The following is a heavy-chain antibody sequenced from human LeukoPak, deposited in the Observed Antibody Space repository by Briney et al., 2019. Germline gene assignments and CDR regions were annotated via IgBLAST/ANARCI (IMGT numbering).Heavy chain of an antibody. D-gene: IGHD6-13*01. CDR1: GYTFTSYG. CDR2: ISAYNGNT. V-gene: IGHV1-18*01. CDR3: ARASSSWSRDNWFDP. Sequence: ASVKVSYKASGYTFTSYGISWVRQAPGQGLEWMGWISAYNGNTNYAQKLQGRVTMTTDTSTSTAYMELRSLRSGDTAVYYCARASSSWSRDNWFDPWGQGTLVTVSS. J-gene: IGHJ5*02.